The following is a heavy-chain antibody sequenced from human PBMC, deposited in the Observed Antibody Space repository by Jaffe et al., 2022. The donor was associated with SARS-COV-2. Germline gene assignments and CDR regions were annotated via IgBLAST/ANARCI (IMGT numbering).Heavy chain of an antibody. J-gene: IGHJ4*02. Sequence: EVQLVESGGGLVQPGGSLRLSCAASGFTFSTYWMHWVRQGPGEGLVWVSRTNTDGSIRKYADSVKGRFTISRDNAKNTLYLQMSSLRAEDTAVYYCVRADNYRFDYWGQGSLVTVSS. V-gene: IGHV3-74*03. CDR3: VRADNYRFDY. CDR1: GFTFSTYW. D-gene: IGHD3-10*01. CDR2: TNTDGSIR.